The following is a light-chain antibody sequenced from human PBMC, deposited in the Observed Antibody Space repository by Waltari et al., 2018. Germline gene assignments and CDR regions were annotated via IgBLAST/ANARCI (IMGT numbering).Light chain of an antibody. V-gene: IGKV3-20*01. CDR2: AAS. CDR1: QSVSRA. Sequence: CRASQSVSRALAWYQQNPGKAPRLLIYAASNRATGIPDRFSGSGSGTDFSLIISRLEPEDFAVYYCQHYVSLPVTFGQGTKVEIK. J-gene: IGKJ1*01. CDR3: QHYVSLPVT.